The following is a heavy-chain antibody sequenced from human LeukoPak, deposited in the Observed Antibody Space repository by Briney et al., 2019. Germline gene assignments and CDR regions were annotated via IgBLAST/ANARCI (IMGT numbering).Heavy chain of an antibody. Sequence: GGSLRLSCAASGFTFNSYAMTWVRQAPGKGLEWVSLISDSGGRIYYADSVKGRFTISRDNSKNTLYLQMNSLRAEDTAVYYCAKAGSIRFDYWGQGTLVTVSS. CDR2: ISDSGGRI. D-gene: IGHD1-26*01. J-gene: IGHJ4*02. V-gene: IGHV3-23*01. CDR3: AKAGSIRFDY. CDR1: GFTFNSYA.